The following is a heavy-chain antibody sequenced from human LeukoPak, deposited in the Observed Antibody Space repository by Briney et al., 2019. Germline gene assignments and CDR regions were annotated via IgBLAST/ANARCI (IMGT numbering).Heavy chain of an antibody. V-gene: IGHV3-53*01. CDR2: LNNFGAK. J-gene: IGHJ4*02. CDR1: NFSVINNK. CDR3: AGGTYYGTGTRPGYLNY. Sequence: PGGSLRLSCAASNFSVINNKIDWVRQAPGRELKGVSSLNNFGAKYYGDSVTGRFTVSRDLSKNTVYLQMSSLRADDTAVYYCAGGTYYGTGTRPGYLNYWGLGTLVTVSS. D-gene: IGHD3-10*01.